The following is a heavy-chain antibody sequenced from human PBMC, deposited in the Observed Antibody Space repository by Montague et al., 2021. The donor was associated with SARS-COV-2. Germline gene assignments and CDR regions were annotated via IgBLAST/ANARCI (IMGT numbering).Heavy chain of an antibody. CDR3: ARSRGRLQWPYYDYYGMDF. J-gene: IGHJ6*01. CDR2: NYHSGST. V-gene: IGHV4-4*02. CDR1: GGSISSSNW. D-gene: IGHD2-15*01. Sequence: SETLSLTCAVSGGSISSSNWWCWVLQPPGTGLELIGVNYHSGSTNYNPPLNSLGTISVDKSKNQFSLMLSSVTAAATAGYYCARSRGRLQWPYYDYYGMDFWGQGNKGNVFS.